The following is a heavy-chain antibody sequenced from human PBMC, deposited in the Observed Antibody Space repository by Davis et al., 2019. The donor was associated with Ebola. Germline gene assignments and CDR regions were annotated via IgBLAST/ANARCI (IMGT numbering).Heavy chain of an antibody. CDR3: ARHCSSTSCSYFDY. J-gene: IGHJ4*02. CDR2: IYYSGST. Sequence: SETLSLTCTVSGGSISSYYWSWIRQPPGKGLEWIGYIYYSGSTNYNPSLKSRVTISVDTSKNQFSLKLSSVTAADTALYYCARHCSSTSCSYFDYWGQGTLVTVSS. D-gene: IGHD2-2*01. CDR1: GGSISSYY. V-gene: IGHV4-59*08.